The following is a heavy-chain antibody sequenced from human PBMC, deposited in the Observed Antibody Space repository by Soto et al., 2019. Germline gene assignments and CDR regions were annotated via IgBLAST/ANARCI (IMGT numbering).Heavy chain of an antibody. V-gene: IGHV1-18*04. Sequence: QIQLVQSGAEVKKPGASVRVSCKASGYMFNNYGISWVRQAPGQGLEWMAWISPYNGNTNYAQKFQGRVTMTADASTSTAHMELRSLKTGDTAVYYCARDLLPMTGTSNDAFVIWGQGTMVTVSS. CDR2: ISPYNGNT. CDR3: ARDLLPMTGTSNDAFVI. D-gene: IGHD1-7*01. J-gene: IGHJ3*02. CDR1: GYMFNNYG.